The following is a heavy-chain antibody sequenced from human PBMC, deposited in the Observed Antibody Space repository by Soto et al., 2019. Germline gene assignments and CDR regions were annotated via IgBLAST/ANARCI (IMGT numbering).Heavy chain of an antibody. Sequence: EVQLLESGGGLVQRGGSLRLSCAASGFTFSSYAMSWVRQAPGKGLEWVAAISGSGGRTYYADSVKGRFTISRDNSKNTLYLQMNSLRAEDTAVYYCAALIVVVMYPDYWGQGTLVTVSS. CDR2: ISGSGGRT. CDR1: GFTFSSYA. D-gene: IGHD3-22*01. J-gene: IGHJ4*02. V-gene: IGHV3-23*01. CDR3: AALIVVVMYPDY.